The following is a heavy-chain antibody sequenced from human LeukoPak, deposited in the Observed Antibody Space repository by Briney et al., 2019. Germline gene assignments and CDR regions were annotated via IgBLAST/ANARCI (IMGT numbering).Heavy chain of an antibody. CDR2: ISSSSDYM. J-gene: IGHJ4*02. D-gene: IGHD4-17*01. V-gene: IGHV3-21*01. Sequence: GGSLRLSCAASGFSFSDHYMNWVRQAPGKGLEWVSSISSSSDYMYYADSVKGRFTISRDNAKNSQYLQLNSLRAEDTAVYYCASANGDYARGGFDYWGQGTLVTVSS. CDR1: GFSFSDHY. CDR3: ASANGDYARGGFDY.